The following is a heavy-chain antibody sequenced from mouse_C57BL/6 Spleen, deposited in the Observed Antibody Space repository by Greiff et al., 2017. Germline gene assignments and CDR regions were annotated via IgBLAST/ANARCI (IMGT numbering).Heavy chain of an antibody. CDR1: GYAFSSYW. CDR3: ARAPQYYFDY. V-gene: IGHV1-80*01. J-gene: IGHJ2*01. Sequence: QVQLQQSGAELVKPGASVKISCKASGYAFSSYWMNWVKQRPGKGLEWIGQIYPGDGDTNYNGKFKGKATLTADKSSSPAYMQRSSLTSEDSAVYFCARAPQYYFDYWGQGTTLTVSS. CDR2: IYPGDGDT.